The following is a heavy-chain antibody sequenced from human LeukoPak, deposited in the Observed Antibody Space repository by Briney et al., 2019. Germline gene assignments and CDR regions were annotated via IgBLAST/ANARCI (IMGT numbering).Heavy chain of an antibody. V-gene: IGHV1-2*02. J-gene: IGHJ4*02. CDR3: ARVRIEAAGRGLDY. D-gene: IGHD6-13*01. CDR1: GYTFTGHY. Sequence: ASVKVSCKASGYTFTGHYMHWARQAPGQALEWMGWVSPYSGDTNYAQNFEGRVTMTRDTSMSTAFMELSRLTSDDTAVYYCARVRIEAAGRGLDYWGQGTLVTVSS. CDR2: VSPYSGDT.